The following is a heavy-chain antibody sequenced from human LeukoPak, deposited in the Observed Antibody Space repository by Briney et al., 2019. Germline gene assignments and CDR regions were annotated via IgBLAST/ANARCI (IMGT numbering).Heavy chain of an antibody. V-gene: IGHV3-30*04. D-gene: IGHD3-10*01. CDR1: GFTFSSYA. CDR3: ARLVSGSSNTSFDY. Sequence: GGSLRLSCAASGFTFSSYAMHWVRQAPGKGLEWVAVIPYDGSNKYYADSVKGRFTISRDNSKNTLYLQMNSLRAEDTAVYYCARLVSGSSNTSFDYWGQGTLVTVSS. CDR2: IPYDGSNK. J-gene: IGHJ4*02.